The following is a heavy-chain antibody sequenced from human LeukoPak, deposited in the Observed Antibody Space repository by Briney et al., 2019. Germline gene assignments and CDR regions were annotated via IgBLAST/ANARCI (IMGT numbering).Heavy chain of an antibody. CDR1: GFTFSSYA. Sequence: GGSLRLSCAASGFTFSSYAMHWVRQAPGKGLAWVVVMSYDGSNKYYADSVKGRFTISRDNSKNTLYLQMNSLRAEDTAVYYCARNYDFWSGSLGRGDHYYGMGVWGQGATVTVSS. CDR3: ARNYDFWSGSLGRGDHYYGMGV. V-gene: IGHV3-30-3*01. CDR2: MSYDGSNK. D-gene: IGHD3-3*01. J-gene: IGHJ6*02.